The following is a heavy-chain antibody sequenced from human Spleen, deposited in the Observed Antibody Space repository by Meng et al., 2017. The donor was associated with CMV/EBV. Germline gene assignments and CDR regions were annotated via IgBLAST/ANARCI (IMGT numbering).Heavy chain of an antibody. CDR1: GGSFSGYY. V-gene: IGHV4-34*01. J-gene: IGHJ4*02. D-gene: IGHD5-24*01. CDR3: AGGKRWLQKTFDY. Sequence: LHLWGRGLLKPSEPLSLTWAVDGGSFSGYYWSWIRQPPGKGLEWIGEINHSGSTNYNPSLKSRVTISVDTSKNQFSLKLSSVTAADTAVYYCAGGKRWLQKTFDYWGQGTLVTVSS. CDR2: INHSGST.